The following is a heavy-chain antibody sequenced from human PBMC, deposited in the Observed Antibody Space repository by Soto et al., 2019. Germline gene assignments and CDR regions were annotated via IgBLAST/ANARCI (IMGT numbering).Heavy chain of an antibody. Sequence: QVQLVQSGAEVKRPGSSVKVSCKASGDTFNFYSINWVRQAPGLGLEWMGRVNPILSMSNYAQRFQGRVTMTADKSTSTAYMELGVLRSEDTAIYYCATSYGSGYRAFDFWGQGALVTVSS. J-gene: IGHJ4*02. CDR2: VNPILSMS. CDR3: ATSYGSGYRAFDF. V-gene: IGHV1-69*04. D-gene: IGHD3-10*01. CDR1: GDTFNFYS.